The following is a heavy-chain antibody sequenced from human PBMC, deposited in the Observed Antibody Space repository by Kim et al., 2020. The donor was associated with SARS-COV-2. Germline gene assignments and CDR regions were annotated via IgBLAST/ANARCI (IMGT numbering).Heavy chain of an antibody. CDR3: ARGMNDYGDYSAFFYYGLD. CDR1: GFTFTAYY. D-gene: IGHD4-17*01. V-gene: IGHV1-2*06. J-gene: IGHJ6*01. CDR2: INPKIGGT. Sequence: ASVKVSCRASGFTFTAYYLHWVRQTPGQGLEWMGRINPKIGGTHSTKTFQDRVTLTCDTSVSTAYMELSRLTSDDTAVYYRARGMNDYGDYSAFFYYGLD.